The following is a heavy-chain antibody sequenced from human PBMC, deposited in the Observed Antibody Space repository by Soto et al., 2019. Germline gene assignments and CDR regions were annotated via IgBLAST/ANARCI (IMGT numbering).Heavy chain of an antibody. Sequence: EVQLVESGGGLVKPGGSLRLSCAASGFTFSSYSMNWVRQAPGKGLEWVSSISSSSSYIYYADSVKGRFTISRDNAKNSLYLQMNSLRAEDTAVYYCARDSVVDTAMGRRNFDYWGQGTLVTVSS. J-gene: IGHJ4*02. CDR3: ARDSVVDTAMGRRNFDY. CDR2: ISSSSSYI. CDR1: GFTFSSYS. D-gene: IGHD5-18*01. V-gene: IGHV3-21*01.